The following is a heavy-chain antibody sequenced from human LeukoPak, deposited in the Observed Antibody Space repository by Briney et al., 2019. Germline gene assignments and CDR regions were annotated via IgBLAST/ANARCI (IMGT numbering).Heavy chain of an antibody. CDR1: GYTFTNYA. CDR3: ATGKQHILTGSDGWFDP. V-gene: IGHV7-4-1*02. D-gene: IGHD3-9*01. CDR2: INTNTGNP. Sequence: GASVKVSCKASGYTFTNYAMNWVRQAPGQGLEWMGWINTNTGNPTYAQGFTGRFVFSLDTSVSTAYLQINSLKPEDTAVYYCATGKQHILTGSDGWFDPWGQGTLVTVSS. J-gene: IGHJ5*02.